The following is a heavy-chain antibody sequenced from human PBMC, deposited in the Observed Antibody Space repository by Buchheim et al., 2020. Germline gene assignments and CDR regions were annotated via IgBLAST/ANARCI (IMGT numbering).Heavy chain of an antibody. CDR1: GGSISSGSYY. CDR3: ARGRIQLWYYGMDV. Sequence: QVQLQESGPGLVKPSQTLSLTCTVSGGSISSGSYYWSWIRQPAGKGLEWIGRIYTSGGTNYNPSLKSRVTMSVDTSTHQFSLKLSSVTAADTAVYYCARGRIQLWYYGMDVWGQGTT. CDR2: IYTSGGT. V-gene: IGHV4-61*02. J-gene: IGHJ6*02. D-gene: IGHD5-18*01.